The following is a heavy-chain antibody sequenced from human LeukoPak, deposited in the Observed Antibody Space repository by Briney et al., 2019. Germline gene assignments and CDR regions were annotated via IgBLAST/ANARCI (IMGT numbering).Heavy chain of an antibody. CDR3: TTLSVPVDY. D-gene: IGHD2-2*01. CDR1: GFNNAW. V-gene: IGHV3-15*01. J-gene: IGHJ4*02. Sequence: PGGSLRLSCAASGFNNAWMSWVRQAPGTGLEWVGRIKTKTDGETTDYAAPVKGRFTISRDDSKNTVYLQMNSLKTEDTAVYYCTTLSVPVDYWGQGTLVTVSS. CDR2: IKTKTDGETT.